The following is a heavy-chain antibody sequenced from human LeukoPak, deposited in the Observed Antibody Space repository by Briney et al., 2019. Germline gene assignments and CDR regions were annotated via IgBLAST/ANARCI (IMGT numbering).Heavy chain of an antibody. D-gene: IGHD3-10*01. V-gene: IGHV3-15*01. CDR3: AKRGIVIRGVLIMGFHKAAYYFDY. J-gene: IGHJ4*02. Sequence: GGSLRLSCAASGLTFSNGWMTWVRQAPGKGLEWDGRIKRKTDGGTTDYAAPVKGRFSISRDDSKNTLYLQMNSLRAEDTAVYFCAKRGIVIRGVLIMGFHKAAYYFDYWGQGILVTVSS. CDR2: IKRKTDGGTT. CDR1: GLTFSNGW.